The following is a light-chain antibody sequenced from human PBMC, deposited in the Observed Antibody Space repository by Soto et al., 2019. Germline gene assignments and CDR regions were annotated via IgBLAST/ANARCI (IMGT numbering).Light chain of an antibody. CDR1: QSVSDNY. CDR2: GAS. Sequence: EIVLTQSPGTLSLSPGERATLSCRASQSVSDNYVAWYQQKPGQAPRLLMSGASSRATGIPDRFSGSGSATDFTLTISGLEPEDFAVYYCQQYGSPLYTFGQGTNLEIK. J-gene: IGKJ2*01. CDR3: QQYGSPLYT. V-gene: IGKV3-20*01.